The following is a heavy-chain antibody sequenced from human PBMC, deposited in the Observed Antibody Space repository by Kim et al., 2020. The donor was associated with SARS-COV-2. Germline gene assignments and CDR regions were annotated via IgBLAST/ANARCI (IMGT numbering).Heavy chain of an antibody. CDR3: AKERQWGFGELLGLPYYYYGMDV. Sequence: GGSLRLSCAASGFTFSSYGMHWVRQAPGKGLEWVAVIWYDGSNKYYADSVKGRFTISRDNSKNTLYLQMNSLRAEDTAVYYCAKERQWGFGELLGLPYYYYGMDVWGQGTTVTVSS. V-gene: IGHV3-33*06. CDR2: IWYDGSNK. CDR1: GFTFSSYG. D-gene: IGHD3-10*01. J-gene: IGHJ6*02.